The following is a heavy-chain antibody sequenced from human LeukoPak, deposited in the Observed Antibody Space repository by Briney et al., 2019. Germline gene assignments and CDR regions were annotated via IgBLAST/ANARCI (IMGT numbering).Heavy chain of an antibody. J-gene: IGHJ3*02. D-gene: IGHD4-17*01. V-gene: IGHV4-59*12. CDR3: ARATDDYGDYVSRGAFDI. CDR2: IYHSGST. CDR1: GGSISSYY. Sequence: SETLSLTCTVSGGSISSYYWSWIRQPPGKGLEWIGYIYHSGSTYYNPSLKSRVTISVDRSKNQFSLKLSSVTAADTAVYYCARATDDYGDYVSRGAFDIWGQGTMVTVSS.